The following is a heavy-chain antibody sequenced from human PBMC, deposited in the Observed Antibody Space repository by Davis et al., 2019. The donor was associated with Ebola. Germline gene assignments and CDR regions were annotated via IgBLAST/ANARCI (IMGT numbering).Heavy chain of an antibody. D-gene: IGHD2-2*01. V-gene: IGHV3-23*01. J-gene: IGHJ6*02. CDR1: GFTFSSYG. CDR3: ARSPPLSAAAFDGMDV. Sequence: PGGSLRLSCAASGFTFSSYGMHWVRQAPGKGLEWVSAISSSGGRTYYADSVKGRFTISRDNSKNTLYLQMNSLRAEDTAVYYCARSPPLSAAAFDGMDVWGQGTTVTVSS. CDR2: ISSSGGRT.